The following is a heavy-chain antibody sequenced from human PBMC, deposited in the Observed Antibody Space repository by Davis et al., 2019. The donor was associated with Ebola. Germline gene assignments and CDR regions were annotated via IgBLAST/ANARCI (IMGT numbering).Heavy chain of an antibody. CDR2: INPNSGGT. Sequence: ASVKVSCKASGYTFTGYYMHWVRQAPGQGLEWMGWINPNSGGTNYAQKFQGRVTMTRDTSTSTVYMELSSLRSEDTAVYFCARGGDMTTVTSSLFDYWGQGTLVTVSS. CDR1: GYTFTGYY. J-gene: IGHJ4*02. CDR3: ARGGDMTTVTSSLFDY. V-gene: IGHV1-2*02. D-gene: IGHD4-17*01.